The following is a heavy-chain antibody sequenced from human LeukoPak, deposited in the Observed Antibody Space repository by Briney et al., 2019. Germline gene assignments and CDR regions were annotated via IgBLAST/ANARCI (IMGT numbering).Heavy chain of an antibody. V-gene: IGHV3-74*01. D-gene: IGHD2-2*01. CDR3: AREDSTVVVPAAIEGDGFDP. CDR2: INSDGSST. J-gene: IGHJ5*02. Sequence: PGGSLRLSCAASGFTFSSYWMHWVRQAPGKGLVWVSRINSDGSSTIYADSVKGRFTISRDNAKNTLYLQMNSLRAEDTAVYYCAREDSTVVVPAAIEGDGFDPWGQGTLVTVSS. CDR1: GFTFSSYW.